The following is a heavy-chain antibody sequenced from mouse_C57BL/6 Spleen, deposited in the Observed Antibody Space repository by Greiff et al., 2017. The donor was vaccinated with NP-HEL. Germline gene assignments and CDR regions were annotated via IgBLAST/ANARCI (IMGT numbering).Heavy chain of an antibody. Sequence: VQLQQSGPELVKPGASVKISCKASGYSFTGYYMNWVKQSPEKSLEWIGEINPSTGGTTYNQKFKAKATLTVDNSSSTAYMQLKSLTSEDSAVYYCARFYDGYYGYFDVWGTGTTVTVSS. CDR1: GYSFTGYY. CDR3: ARFYDGYYGYFDV. D-gene: IGHD2-3*01. V-gene: IGHV1-42*01. CDR2: INPSTGGT. J-gene: IGHJ1*03.